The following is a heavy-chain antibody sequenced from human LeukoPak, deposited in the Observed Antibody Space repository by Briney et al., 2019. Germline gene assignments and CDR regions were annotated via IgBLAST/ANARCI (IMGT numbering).Heavy chain of an antibody. V-gene: IGHV3-15*01. Sequence: GGSLRLSFAASRFTFSNAWMNWVRQAPGKGLEWVGRIKSKVDGETTDYAAPVKGRFTISRDNAKNSLYLQMNSLRAEDTAVYYCARRPLYSGSYSTWGQGTLVTVSS. CDR2: IKSKVDGETT. CDR1: RFTFSNAW. J-gene: IGHJ1*01. CDR3: ARRPLYSGSYST. D-gene: IGHD1-26*01.